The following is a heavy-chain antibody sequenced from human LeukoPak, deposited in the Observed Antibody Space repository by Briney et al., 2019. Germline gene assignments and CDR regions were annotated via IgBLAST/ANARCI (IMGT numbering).Heavy chain of an antibody. D-gene: IGHD3-10*01. CDR3: ARSLWFGGIDAFDI. V-gene: IGHV4-59*08. CDR1: GGSISSYY. Sequence: SETLSLTCTVSGGSISSYYWSWIRQPPGKGLEGIGYIYYSGSTNYNPSLKSRVTISVDTSKNQFSLKLSSVTAADTAVYYCARSLWFGGIDAFDIWGQGTMVTVSS. J-gene: IGHJ3*02. CDR2: IYYSGST.